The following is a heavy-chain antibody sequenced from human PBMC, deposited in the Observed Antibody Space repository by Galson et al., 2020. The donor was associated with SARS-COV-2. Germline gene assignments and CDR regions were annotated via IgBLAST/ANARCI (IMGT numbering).Heavy chain of an antibody. Sequence: ASVKVSCKASGYTFTSYGISWVRQAPGQGLEWMGWISAYNGNTNYAQKLQGRVTMTTDTSTSTAYMELRSLRSDDTAVYYCARVDSLGVLLWFGEPCGSDWFDPWGQGTLVTVSS. CDR1: GYTFTSYG. D-gene: IGHD3-10*01. V-gene: IGHV1-18*01. J-gene: IGHJ5*02. CDR3: ARVDSLGVLLWFGEPCGSDWFDP. CDR2: ISAYNGNT.